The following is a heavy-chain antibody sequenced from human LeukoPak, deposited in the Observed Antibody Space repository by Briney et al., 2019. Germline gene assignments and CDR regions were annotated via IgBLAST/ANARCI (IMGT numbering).Heavy chain of an antibody. CDR3: ARAFIVRYGDAEFDY. J-gene: IGHJ4*02. CDR2: IYYSGST. Sequence: SQTLFLTCTVSGGSISSGDYYWSWIRQPPGKGLEWIGYIYYSGSTYYNPSLKSRVTISVDTSKNQFSLKLSSVTAADTAVYYCARAFIVRYGDAEFDYWGQGTLVTVSS. D-gene: IGHD4-17*01. V-gene: IGHV4-30-4*08. CDR1: GGSISSGDYY.